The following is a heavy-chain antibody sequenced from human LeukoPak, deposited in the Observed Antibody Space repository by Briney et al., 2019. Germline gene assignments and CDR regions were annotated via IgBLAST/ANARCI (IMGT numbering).Heavy chain of an antibody. Sequence: PSETLSLTCTVSGGSISPISSSTYYWGWIRQAPGKGLEWIGSLFYGENTHYSPFLKSRATLSVDASNNQFSLKLSSVTAADTALYYCARQEGSTWEDNWFDPWGQGTLVTVSS. D-gene: IGHD6-13*01. V-gene: IGHV4-39*01. J-gene: IGHJ5*02. CDR2: LFYGENT. CDR1: GGSISPISSSTYY. CDR3: ARQEGSTWEDNWFDP.